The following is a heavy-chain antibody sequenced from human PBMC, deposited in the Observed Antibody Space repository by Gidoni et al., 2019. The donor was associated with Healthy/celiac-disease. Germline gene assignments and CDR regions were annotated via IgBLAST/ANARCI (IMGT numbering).Heavy chain of an antibody. CDR1: GGSISSYY. CDR3: ARGMSGPFDY. J-gene: IGHJ4*02. V-gene: IGHV4-59*01. CDR2: IYYSGST. Sequence: QVQLQESGPGLVKPSETLSLTCTVSGGSISSYYWSWIRQPPGKGLEWIGYIYYSGSTNYNPPLKSRVTISVDTSKNQFSLKLSSVTAADTAVYYCARGMSGPFDYWGQGTLVTVSS.